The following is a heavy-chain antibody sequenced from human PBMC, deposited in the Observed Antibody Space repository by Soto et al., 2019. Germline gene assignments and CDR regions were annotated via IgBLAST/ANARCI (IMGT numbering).Heavy chain of an antibody. CDR2: MYFGGSF. D-gene: IGHD3-22*01. Sequence: PSETLSLTCTVSGASVSSGYWSWIRQPPGRGLEWLGFMYFGGSFNYNPSLSSRVTISLDKSKNQFSLNVTSVTAADTAVYYCARSYYDGTGFAVEPWGQGTLVTVSS. CDR3: ARSYYDGTGFAVEP. J-gene: IGHJ5*02. V-gene: IGHV4-4*09. CDR1: GASVSSGY.